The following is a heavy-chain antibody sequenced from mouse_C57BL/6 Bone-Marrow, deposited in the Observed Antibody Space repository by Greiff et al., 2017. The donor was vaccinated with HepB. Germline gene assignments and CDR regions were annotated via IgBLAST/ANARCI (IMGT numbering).Heavy chain of an antibody. J-gene: IGHJ3*01. CDR3: ARERGLSPFAY. CDR1: GYSITSGYY. CDR2: ISYDGSN. Sequence: DVKLQESGPGLVKPSQSLSLTCSVTGYSITSGYYWNWIRQFPGNKLEWMGYISYDGSNNYNPSLKNRISITRDTSKNQFFLKLNSVTTEDTATYYCARERGLSPFAYWGQGTLVTVSA. D-gene: IGHD1-1*02. V-gene: IGHV3-6*01.